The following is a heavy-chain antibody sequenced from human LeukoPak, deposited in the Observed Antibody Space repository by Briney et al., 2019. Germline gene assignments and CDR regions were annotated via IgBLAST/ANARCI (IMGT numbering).Heavy chain of an antibody. V-gene: IGHV1-2*02. CDR2: INPNSGGT. CDR1: GYTFTGYY. D-gene: IGHD5-18*01. Sequence: ASVKVSCKASGYTFTGYYMHWVRQAPGQGLEWMGWINPNSGGTNYAQKFQVRVTMTRDTSISTAYMELSRLRCDDTAVYYCARDPAVLLDSWIQLWPTDAFDIWGQGTMVTVSS. CDR3: ARDPAVLLDSWIQLWPTDAFDI. J-gene: IGHJ3*02.